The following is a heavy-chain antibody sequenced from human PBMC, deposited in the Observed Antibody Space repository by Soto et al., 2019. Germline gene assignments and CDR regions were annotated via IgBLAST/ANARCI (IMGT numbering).Heavy chain of an antibody. D-gene: IGHD1-7*01. J-gene: IGHJ5*02. CDR2: IYYSGNT. Sequence: PSETLSLTCTVSGGSISSGGYYWSWIRQHPGKGLEWIGYIYYSGNTHYNPSLKSRVTVSVDTSRNQFFLTLRSVTAADSAVYHCGRESGETWDYEASWGQGTPVTVSS. CDR1: GGSISSGGYY. CDR3: GRESGETWDYEAS. V-gene: IGHV4-31*02.